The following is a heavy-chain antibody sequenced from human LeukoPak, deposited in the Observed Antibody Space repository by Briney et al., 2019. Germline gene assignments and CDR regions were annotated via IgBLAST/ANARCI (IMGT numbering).Heavy chain of an antibody. J-gene: IGHJ2*01. Sequence: VSVNVSCKPSGYTFTGYYMHWVRQAPGQGLEWMGWINPNSGGTNYAQKFQGRVTMTRDTSITTAYMELSRLSSDDTAVYYCARHPGKVTNDWYFDLWGRGTLVTVSS. CDR3: ARHPGKVTNDWYFDL. CDR2: INPNSGGT. D-gene: IGHD4-23*01. CDR1: GYTFTGYY. V-gene: IGHV1-2*02.